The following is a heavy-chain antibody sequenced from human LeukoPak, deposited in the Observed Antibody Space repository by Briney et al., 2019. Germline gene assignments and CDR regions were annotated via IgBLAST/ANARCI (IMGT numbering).Heavy chain of an antibody. V-gene: IGHV1-18*01. Sequence: SVKVSCRASGYTFTSYGISWVRQAPGQGLEWMGWISAYNGNTNYAQKLQGRVTMTTDTSTSTAYMELRGLRSDDTAVYYCARDQAATNTQVRFCLDWGQGTLVTVSS. CDR2: ISAYNGNT. CDR1: GYTFTSYG. D-gene: IGHD3-9*01. J-gene: IGHJ4*02. CDR3: ARDQAATNTQVRFCLD.